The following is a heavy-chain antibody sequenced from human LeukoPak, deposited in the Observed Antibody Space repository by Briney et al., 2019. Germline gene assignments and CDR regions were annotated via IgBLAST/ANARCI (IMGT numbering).Heavy chain of an antibody. CDR2: IDPNSGGT. J-gene: IGHJ2*01. Sequence: GASVKVSCKASGYTFTGNHVHWVRQAPGQGLEWMGWIDPNSGGTKYAQKFQGRVAMTSDTSISTAYMELSGLRSDDTAVYFCAREADIVSFDLWGRGTLVTVSS. V-gene: IGHV1-2*02. D-gene: IGHD3-16*02. CDR3: AREADIVSFDL. CDR1: GYTFTGNH.